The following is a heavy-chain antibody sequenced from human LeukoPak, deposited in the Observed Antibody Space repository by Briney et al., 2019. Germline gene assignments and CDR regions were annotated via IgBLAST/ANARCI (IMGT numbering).Heavy chain of an antibody. D-gene: IGHD4-17*01. J-gene: IGHJ3*02. CDR2: ISADIGNT. CDR3: ARVRRLRNDAFDI. CDR1: DYTFTSHG. V-gene: IGHV1-18*01. Sequence: ASVKVSCKASDYTFTSHGINWVRQAPGQGLEWMGWISADIGNTNYAQKLQGRVTLTTDTSTSTAYMELRSLRSDDTAVYYCARVRRLRNDAFDIWGQGTMLTVSS.